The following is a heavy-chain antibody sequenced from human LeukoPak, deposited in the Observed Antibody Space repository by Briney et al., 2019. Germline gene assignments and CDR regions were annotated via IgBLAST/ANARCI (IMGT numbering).Heavy chain of an antibody. CDR2: INPKSGDT. V-gene: IGHV1-2*06. Sequence: ASVKVSCKASRYTFTGYYMHWVRQAPGQGLEWMGRINPKSGDTNYAQNFQGRVTMTRDTSMNTAYMELSRLRSDDTAVYFCARGYCSGGSCYLVENWFDFWGQGTLVTVSS. CDR3: ARGYCSGGSCYLVENWFDF. J-gene: IGHJ5*01. D-gene: IGHD2-15*01. CDR1: RYTFTGYY.